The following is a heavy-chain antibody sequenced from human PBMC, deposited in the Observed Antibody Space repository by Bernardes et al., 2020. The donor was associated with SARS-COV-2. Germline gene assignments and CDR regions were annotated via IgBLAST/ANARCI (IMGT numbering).Heavy chain of an antibody. Sequence: GGSLRLSCAASGFTFSTYWMSWVRQAPGKGLEWVANIKQGGSTKYYVDSVKGRFTISRDNAKNSLYLQMNSLRAEDTAVYYCASDRHYYYDSSGFDYWGQGTLVTVSS. D-gene: IGHD3-22*01. CDR3: ASDRHYYYDSSGFDY. J-gene: IGHJ4*02. V-gene: IGHV3-7*01. CDR1: GFTFSTYW. CDR2: IKQGGSTK.